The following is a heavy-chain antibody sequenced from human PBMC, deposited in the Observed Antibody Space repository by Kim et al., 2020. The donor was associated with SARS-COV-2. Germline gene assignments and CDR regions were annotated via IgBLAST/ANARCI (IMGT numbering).Heavy chain of an antibody. CDR3: VKHPGAVAGMRSWYFDL. CDR2: ISDSGGTT. V-gene: IGHV3-23*01. CDR1: GFTFSNYA. D-gene: IGHD6-19*01. J-gene: IGHJ2*01. Sequence: GGSLRLSCAASGFTFSNYAMSWVRQTPGKGLEWVSGISDSGGTTYTADSVAGRFIISRDNSKKTLDLQMNNPRAEDTALYYCVKHPGAVAGMRSWYFDLWGRGALVTVSS.